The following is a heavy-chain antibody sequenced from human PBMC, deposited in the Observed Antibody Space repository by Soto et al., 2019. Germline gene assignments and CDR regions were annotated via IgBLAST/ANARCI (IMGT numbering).Heavy chain of an antibody. CDR1: GFTFSSYW. V-gene: IGHV3-74*01. J-gene: IGHJ4*01. CDR2: IHNDGSTT. Sequence: GGALRLSCAAPGFTFSSYWMHWVRPAPGKGLMWVSRIHNDGSTTRYADSVKGRFTISRDNAKNTLYLQMSSLRVEDTAVYYCARDTWNSYWGQGTLVTVSS. CDR3: ARDTWNSY. D-gene: IGHD1-7*01.